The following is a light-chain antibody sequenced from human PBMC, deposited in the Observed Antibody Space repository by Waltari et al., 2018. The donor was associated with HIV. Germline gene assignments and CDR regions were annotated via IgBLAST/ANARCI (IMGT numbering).Light chain of an antibody. J-gene: IGKJ2*01. Sequence: EIVLTQSPGTLSLSPGERATLSCRPSQSVSSSSLAWYQQKAGQAPRLLIYAASSRATGIPDRFSGSGSGTDFTLTISRLEPEDFAVYYCQQYGNSPALYTLGQGTKLEIK. V-gene: IGKV3-20*01. CDR1: QSVSSSS. CDR2: AAS. CDR3: QQYGNSPALYT.